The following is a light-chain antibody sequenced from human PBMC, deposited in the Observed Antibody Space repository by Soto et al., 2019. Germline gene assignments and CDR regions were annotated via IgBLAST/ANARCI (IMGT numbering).Light chain of an antibody. J-gene: IGKJ4*01. Sequence: DIQMTQSPSTLSASVGDRVTITCRASQSISNWLAWYQQKPGKAPKLLIYKASTLESGVPSRFSGSGSGTDFTLTISSLQPDDFAVYYCQQYGDSSPTFGGGTKVDIK. CDR1: QSISNW. CDR2: KAS. V-gene: IGKV1-5*03. CDR3: QQYGDSSPT.